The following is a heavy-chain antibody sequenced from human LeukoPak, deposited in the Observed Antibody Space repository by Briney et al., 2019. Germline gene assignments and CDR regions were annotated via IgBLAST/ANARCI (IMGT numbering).Heavy chain of an antibody. CDR3: ATSFGSGSYKFDP. V-gene: IGHV3-7*01. D-gene: IGHD3-10*01. CDR2: IKQDGSEK. J-gene: IGHJ5*02. Sequence: GGSLRLSCAASGLTFSSYWMSWVRQAPGKGLEWVANIKQDGSEKYYVDSVKGRFTISRDNAKNSLYLQMNSLRAEDTAVYYCATSFGSGSYKFDPWGQGTLVTVSS. CDR1: GLTFSSYW.